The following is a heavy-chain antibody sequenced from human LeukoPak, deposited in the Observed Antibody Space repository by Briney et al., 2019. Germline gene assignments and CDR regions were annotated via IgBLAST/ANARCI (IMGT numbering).Heavy chain of an antibody. J-gene: IGHJ4*02. CDR2: ISGSGGST. Sequence: PGGSLRLSCAASGFTFSSYGMSWVRQAPGKGLEWVSAISGSGGSTYYAASVTGRFTISRDNSKNTLYLQMNSLRAEDTAVYYCAKDGGSYILGNKYYFDYWGQGTLVTVSS. V-gene: IGHV3-23*01. D-gene: IGHD1-26*01. CDR3: AKDGGSYILGNKYYFDY. CDR1: GFTFSSYG.